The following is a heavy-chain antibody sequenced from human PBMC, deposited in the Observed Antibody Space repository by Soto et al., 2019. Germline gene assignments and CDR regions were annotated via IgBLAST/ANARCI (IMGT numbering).Heavy chain of an antibody. V-gene: IGHV3-21*01. D-gene: IGHD3-3*01. J-gene: IGHJ4*02. CDR1: GFTFSSYS. CDR2: ISSSSSYI. Sequence: EVQLVESGGGLVKPGGSLRLSCAASGFTFSSYSMNWVRQAPGKGLEWVASISSSSSYIYYADSVKGRFTIARDNAKNSLYLQMNSLRGEDTAVYYCAREGVRFLEWLLTNYDYWGQGTLVTVSS. CDR3: AREGVRFLEWLLTNYDY.